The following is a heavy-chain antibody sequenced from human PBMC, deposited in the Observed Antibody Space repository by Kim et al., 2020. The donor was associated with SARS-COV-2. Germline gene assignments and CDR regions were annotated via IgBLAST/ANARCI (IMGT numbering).Heavy chain of an antibody. J-gene: IGHJ6*02. CDR2: INPNSGGT. V-gene: IGHV1-2*06. Sequence: ASVKVSCKASGYTFTGYYMHWVRQAPGQGLEWMGRINPNSGGTNYAQKFQGRVTMTRDTSISTAYMELSRLRSDDTAVYYCAIGPGNGYSSLPGYYYYGMDVWGQGTTVTVSS. CDR1: GYTFTGYY. CDR3: AIGPGNGYSSLPGYYYYGMDV. D-gene: IGHD6-13*01.